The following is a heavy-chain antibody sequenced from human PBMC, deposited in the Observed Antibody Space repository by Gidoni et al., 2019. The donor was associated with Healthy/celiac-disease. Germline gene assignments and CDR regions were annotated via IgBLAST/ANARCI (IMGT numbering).Heavy chain of an antibody. J-gene: IGHJ4*02. CDR3: ASAPLLGQQLVL. CDR2: IYYSGST. V-gene: IGHV4-39*01. D-gene: IGHD6-13*01. CDR1: GGSISSSSYY. Sequence: QLQLQESGPGLVKPSETLALTCTVAGGSISSSSYYWGWIRQHPGKGLEWIGSIYYSGSTYYNPSLKSRVTISVDTSKNQFSLKLSSVTAADTAVYYCASAPLLGQQLVLWGQGTLVTVSS.